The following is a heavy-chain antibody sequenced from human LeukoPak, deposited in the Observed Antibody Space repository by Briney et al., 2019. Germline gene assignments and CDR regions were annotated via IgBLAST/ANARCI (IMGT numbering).Heavy chain of an antibody. J-gene: IGHJ4*02. CDR3: ASSGRGSGSYSANYYFDY. Sequence: GCSLRLSCAASGFTFSSYSMNWVRQAPGKGLEWVSSISSSSSYICYADSVKCRFTLSRDNAKNSLYLQMNSLRAEDTAVYYCASSGRGSGSYSANYYFDYWGQGTLVTVSS. D-gene: IGHD3-10*01. CDR1: GFTFSSYS. V-gene: IGHV3-21*01. CDR2: ISSSSSYI.